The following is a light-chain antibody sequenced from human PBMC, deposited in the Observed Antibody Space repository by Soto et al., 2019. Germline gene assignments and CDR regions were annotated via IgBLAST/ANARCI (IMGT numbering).Light chain of an antibody. CDR2: GTS. V-gene: IGKV3-20*01. Sequence: EIVLSQSPGTLSLSPGQRATLSSRASQSVSSGNLAWYQQKPGQAPRLLIYGTSNRATGIPNRFTGSGSGTEFTLTIIRLEREDFAVYYCQQYGTSPKTFGQGTKVDIK. CDR3: QQYGTSPKT. CDR1: QSVSSGN. J-gene: IGKJ1*01.